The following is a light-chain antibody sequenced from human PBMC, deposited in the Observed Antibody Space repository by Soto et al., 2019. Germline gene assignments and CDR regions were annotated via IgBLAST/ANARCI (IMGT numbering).Light chain of an antibody. CDR2: KVS. J-gene: IGKJ2*01. V-gene: IGKV2-30*01. CDR1: ESLVFTDGNTY. CDR3: MQGTNWPPT. Sequence: DVVMSQSPLTLPVTLGQPASISCRSSESLVFTDGNTYLSWFQQRPVQSPRRLIYKVSKRDSGVPDRFSGSGSGADFTLEISRVEAEDVGVYYCMQGTNWPPTFGQGTKLEIK.